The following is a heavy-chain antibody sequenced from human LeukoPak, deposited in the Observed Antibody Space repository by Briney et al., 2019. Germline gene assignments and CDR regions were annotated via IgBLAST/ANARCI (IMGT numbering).Heavy chain of an antibody. V-gene: IGHV4-39*07. J-gene: IGHJ6*03. CDR1: GGSISSSSYY. D-gene: IGHD5-12*01. Sequence: SETLSLTCTVSGGSISSSSYYWGWIRQPPGKGLEWIGSIYYSGSTYYNPSLKSRVTISVDTSKNQFSLKLSSVTAADTAVYYCARDSGWLRSGYMDVWGKGTTVTVSS. CDR3: ARDSGWLRSGYMDV. CDR2: IYYSGST.